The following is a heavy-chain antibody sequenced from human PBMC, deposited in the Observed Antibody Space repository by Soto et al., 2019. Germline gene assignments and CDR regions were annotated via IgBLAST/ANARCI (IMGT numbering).Heavy chain of an antibody. D-gene: IGHD2-15*01. Sequence: SETLSLTCGVSGYAIISGYYLGWVRHPAGEGLEWIGSIHHRGTTYYNPFLNSRVSISLDIAKNQFSLNLKSVTAADTAMYYCARADYCRGGSCYSAPNMEVWGQGTTVTVSS. V-gene: IGHV4-38-2*01. J-gene: IGHJ6*02. CDR1: GYAIISGYY. CDR3: ARADYCRGGSCYSAPNMEV. CDR2: IHHRGTT.